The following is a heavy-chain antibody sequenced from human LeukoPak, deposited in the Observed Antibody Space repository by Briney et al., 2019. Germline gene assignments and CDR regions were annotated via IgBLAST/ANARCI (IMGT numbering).Heavy chain of an antibody. Sequence: SETLSLTCTVSGGSISTHFWTWIRQPPGKGLEFIGNIYYTGTSNYNPSLKSRVTMSIDTAKNQFSLNLSSVTAADTAVYYCARVEHDYVWGSYRRDFDYWGQGTLVTVSS. CDR3: ARVEHDYVWGSYRRDFDY. D-gene: IGHD3-16*02. CDR1: GGSISTHF. J-gene: IGHJ4*02. CDR2: IYYTGTS. V-gene: IGHV4-59*11.